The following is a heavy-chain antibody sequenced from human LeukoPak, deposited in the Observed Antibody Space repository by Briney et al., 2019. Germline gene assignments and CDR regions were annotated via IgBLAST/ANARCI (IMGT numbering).Heavy chain of an antibody. D-gene: IGHD6-13*01. V-gene: IGHV4-34*01. J-gene: IGHJ4*02. CDR2: INHSGST. CDR3: ARAAAAHFDY. CDR1: GGSFSGYY. Sequence: PSETLSLTCAVYGGSFSGYYWSWIRQPPEKGLEWIGEINHSGSTNYNPSLKSRVTISVDASKNQFSLKLSSVTAADTAVYYCARAAAAHFDYWGQGTLVTVSS.